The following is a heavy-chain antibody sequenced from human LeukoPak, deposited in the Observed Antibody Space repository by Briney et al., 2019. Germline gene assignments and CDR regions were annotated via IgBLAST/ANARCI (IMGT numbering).Heavy chain of an antibody. CDR3: SRDVRGVIGY. CDR2: IKQDGSAK. D-gene: IGHD3-10*02. V-gene: IGHV3-7*01. J-gene: IGHJ4*02. Sequence: GGSLRLSCAASGFTFSSYYMSWVRQAPGKGLEWVADIKQDGSAKYYVASVNGRFTISRDNAKNSLELQMNSLRAEDTAVYYCSRDVRGVIGYWGQGTLVTVSS. CDR1: GFTFSSYY.